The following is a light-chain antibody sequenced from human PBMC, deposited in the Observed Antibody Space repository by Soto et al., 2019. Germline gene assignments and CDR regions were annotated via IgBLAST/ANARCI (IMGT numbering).Light chain of an antibody. CDR1: SSDVGGYNY. CDR2: EVS. V-gene: IGLV2-14*01. J-gene: IGLJ1*01. CDR3: SSYTSSSTYV. Sequence: QSALTQTASVSGSPGQSITISCTGTSSDVGGYNYVSWYQQHPGKAPKLMIFEVSNRPSGVSDRYSGSTSGNTASLTISGLQAEDEADYYCSSYTSSSTYVFGTGTKLTVL.